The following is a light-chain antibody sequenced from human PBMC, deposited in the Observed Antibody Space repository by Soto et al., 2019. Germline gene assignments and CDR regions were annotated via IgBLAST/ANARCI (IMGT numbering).Light chain of an antibody. CDR2: DGS. CDR1: STNVGSSNF. CDR3: CSDAGTNTWV. Sequence: QSALTQPASVSGSPGQSITISCTGTSTNVGSSNFVSWYQQYPGKAPRLVIYDGSKRPSGVSIRFSGSKSGNTASLTISGLQTEDEADYYCCSDAGTNTWVFGGGTKLTVL. V-gene: IGLV2-23*01. J-gene: IGLJ2*01.